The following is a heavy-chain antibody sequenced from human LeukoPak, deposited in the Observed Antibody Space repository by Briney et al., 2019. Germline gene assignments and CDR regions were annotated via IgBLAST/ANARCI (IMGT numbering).Heavy chain of an antibody. CDR2: IRYDGSNK. J-gene: IGHJ5*02. CDR3: AKEPFSYCSSTSCSPDP. Sequence: GGSLRPSCAASGVTFSSNGMHWVRQAPGKGLEWVAFIRYDGSNKYYADSVKGRFTISRDNSKNTLYLQMNSLRAEDTAVYYCAKEPFSYCSSTSCSPDPWGQGTLVTVSS. V-gene: IGHV3-30*02. D-gene: IGHD2-2*01. CDR1: GVTFSSNG.